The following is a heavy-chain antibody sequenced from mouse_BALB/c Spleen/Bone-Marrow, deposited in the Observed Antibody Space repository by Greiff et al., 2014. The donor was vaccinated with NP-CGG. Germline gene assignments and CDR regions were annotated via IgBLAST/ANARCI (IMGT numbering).Heavy chain of an antibody. Sequence: QVHVKQSGAELVRPGTSVKVSCKASGYAFTNHLIEWVKQRPGQGLEWIGMINPGSGGTNYNEKFKGKATLTADKSSSTAYMQLSSLTSDDSAVYFCARRDGSYFDYWGQGTTLTVSS. CDR3: ARRDGSYFDY. V-gene: IGHV1-54*01. CDR2: INPGSGGT. J-gene: IGHJ2*01. CDR1: GYAFTNHL. D-gene: IGHD3-3*01.